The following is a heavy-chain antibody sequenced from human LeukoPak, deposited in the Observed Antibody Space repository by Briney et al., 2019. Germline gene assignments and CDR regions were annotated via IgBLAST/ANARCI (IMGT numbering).Heavy chain of an antibody. CDR3: ARPRAYDARDLDN. CDR1: GFTFTSYW. CDR2: INTDGSTT. V-gene: IGHV3-74*03. Sequence: PGGSLRLSCAASGFTFTSYWMHWVRQTPGKGLVWVSYINTDGSTTTYADSVKGRFTISRDNAKNTLYLQMNSLRAEDTAVYYCARPRAYDARDLDNWGQGTPVTVSS. J-gene: IGHJ4*02. D-gene: IGHD4/OR15-4a*01.